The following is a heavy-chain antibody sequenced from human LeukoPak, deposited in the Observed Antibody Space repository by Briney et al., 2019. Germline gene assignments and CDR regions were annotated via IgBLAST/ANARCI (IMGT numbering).Heavy chain of an antibody. Sequence: GSSVKVSCKASGGTFSSYAISWVRQAPGQGLEWMGGIIPIFGTANYAQKFQGRVTMTADDSTSTAYLEPSSLRSVDTAVYYCARDPEPPSYCSSTSCAGAWPTRHYWGHGTLVTVSS. V-gene: IGHV1-69*01. J-gene: IGHJ4*01. CDR1: GGTFSSYA. CDR2: IIPIFGTA. D-gene: IGHD2-2*01. CDR3: ARDPEPPSYCSSTSCAGAWPTRHY.